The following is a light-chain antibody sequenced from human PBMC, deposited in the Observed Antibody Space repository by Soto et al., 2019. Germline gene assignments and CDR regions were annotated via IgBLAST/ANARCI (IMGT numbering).Light chain of an antibody. CDR1: SSDIGKYNL. V-gene: IGLV2-23*01. J-gene: IGLJ3*02. Sequence: QSVLTQPASVSGSPGQSITISCTGRSSDIGKYNLVSWYQEHPGKAPKLIIYEDNKRPSGVSNRFSGSKSGNTASLTISGLQTEDEADYYCCSYAGSNTWVFGGGTELTVL. CDR3: CSYAGSNTWV. CDR2: EDN.